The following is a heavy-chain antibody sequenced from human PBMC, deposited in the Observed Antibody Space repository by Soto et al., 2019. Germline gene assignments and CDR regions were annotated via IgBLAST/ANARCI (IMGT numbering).Heavy chain of an antibody. Sequence: GGSLRLSCAASGFTFSSYWMSWVRQAPGKGLEWVANIKQDGSEKYYVDSVKGRFTISRDNTRNTVYLQMNSLRADDTAVYYCAKDRLAGGFYYWGQGTLVTVSS. V-gene: IGHV3-7*03. CDR1: GFTFSSYW. CDR3: AKDRLAGGFYY. D-gene: IGHD3-16*01. J-gene: IGHJ4*02. CDR2: IKQDGSEK.